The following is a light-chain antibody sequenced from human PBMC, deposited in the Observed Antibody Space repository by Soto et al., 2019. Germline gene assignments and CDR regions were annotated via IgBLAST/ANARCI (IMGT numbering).Light chain of an antibody. CDR3: QQYNNWPPWP. CDR2: GAS. Sequence: EIVMTQSPATLSVSPGERATLSCRASQSVSSNIAWYQQKPGQAPRLLIYGASTRATGIPARFSGSGSGTEFTLTISSLQSEGFAVYYCQQYNNWPPWPFGQGTKVVIK. CDR1: QSVSSN. J-gene: IGKJ1*01. V-gene: IGKV3-15*01.